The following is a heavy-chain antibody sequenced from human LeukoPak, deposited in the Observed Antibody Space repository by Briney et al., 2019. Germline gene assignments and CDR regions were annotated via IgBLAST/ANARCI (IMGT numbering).Heavy chain of an antibody. CDR2: ISCDGDNK. Sequence: GGSLRLSCAASGFTFSSYAMHWVRQSPGKGLEWVTTISCDGDNKYYADSVKGRFTISRDNSKNTLYLQMNSLRAEDSALYLCARGRNLVAISGYFDYWGQGTLVTVSS. J-gene: IGHJ4*02. D-gene: IGHD3-22*01. CDR3: ARGRNLVAISGYFDY. CDR1: GFTFSSYA. V-gene: IGHV3-30-3*01.